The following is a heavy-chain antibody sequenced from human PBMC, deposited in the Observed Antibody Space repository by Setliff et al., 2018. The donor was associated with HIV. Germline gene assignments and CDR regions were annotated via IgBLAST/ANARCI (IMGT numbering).Heavy chain of an antibody. CDR1: GGSISSYY. V-gene: IGHV4-59*05. CDR3: ARHQVIPTVIGAFDI. J-gene: IGHJ3*02. CDR2: LYYGGST. D-gene: IGHD3-16*02. Sequence: LSLTCTVSGGSISSYYWSWIRQPPGKGLEWIGSLYYGGSTYYNPSLKSRVTISVDTSKNHFSLKLSSVTAADTAVYYCARHQVIPTVIGAFDIWGQGTVVTVSS.